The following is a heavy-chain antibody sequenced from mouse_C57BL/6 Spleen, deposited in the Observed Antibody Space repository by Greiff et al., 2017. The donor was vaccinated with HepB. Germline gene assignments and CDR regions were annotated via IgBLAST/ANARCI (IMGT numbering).Heavy chain of an antibody. CDR1: GYTFTSYW. CDR3: AAYYYGSRSYYAMDY. D-gene: IGHD1-1*01. V-gene: IGHV1-74*01. Sequence: QVQLQQPGAELVKPGASVKVSCKASGYTFTSYWMHWVKQRPGQGLEWIGRIHPSDSDTNYNQKFKGKATLTVDKSSSTAYMQLSSLTSEDSAVYYCAAYYYGSRSYYAMDYWGQGTSVTVSS. CDR2: IHPSDSDT. J-gene: IGHJ4*01.